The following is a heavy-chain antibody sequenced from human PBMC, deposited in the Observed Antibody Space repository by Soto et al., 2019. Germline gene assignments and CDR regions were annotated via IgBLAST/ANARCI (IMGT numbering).Heavy chain of an antibody. CDR3: AKGPHTNVGWPYYFES. CDR1: GFSLANYP. CDR2: SSPRGDTI. D-gene: IGHD3-9*01. Sequence: HPGGSLRLSCVASGFSLANYPMNWVRQTPGKGLEWISYSSPRGDTIYYADSVEGRFTISRDNARNSLSLHMSSLRDEDSALYYCAKGPHTNVGWPYYFESGGQGVPVTVSS. V-gene: IGHV3-48*02. J-gene: IGHJ4*02.